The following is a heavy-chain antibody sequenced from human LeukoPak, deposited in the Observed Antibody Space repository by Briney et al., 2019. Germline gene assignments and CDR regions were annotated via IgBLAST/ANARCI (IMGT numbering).Heavy chain of an antibody. V-gene: IGHV3-9*01. CDR1: GFTFDDYA. J-gene: IGHJ4*02. D-gene: IGHD1-26*01. CDR2: ISWNSGSI. Sequence: TGRSLRLSCAASGFTFDDYAMHWVRQAPGKGLEWVSGISWNSGSIGYADSVKGRFTISRDNAKNSLYLQMNSLRAEDTALYYCAKDRIGGSYWLDYWGQGTLVTVSS. CDR3: AKDRIGGSYWLDY.